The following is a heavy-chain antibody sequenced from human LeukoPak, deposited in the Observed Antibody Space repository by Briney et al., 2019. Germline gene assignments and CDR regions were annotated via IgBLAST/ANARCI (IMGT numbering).Heavy chain of an antibody. CDR2: IYHSGST. Sequence: PSETLSLTCAVSGGSISSGGYSWSWIRQPPGKGLEWIGYIYHSGSTYYDPSLKSRVTISVDRSKNQFSLKLSSVTAADTAVYYCASLYHSDGYNGGYYFDYWGQGALVTVSS. D-gene: IGHD5-24*01. V-gene: IGHV4-30-2*01. J-gene: IGHJ4*02. CDR1: GGSISSGGYS. CDR3: ASLYHSDGYNGGYYFDY.